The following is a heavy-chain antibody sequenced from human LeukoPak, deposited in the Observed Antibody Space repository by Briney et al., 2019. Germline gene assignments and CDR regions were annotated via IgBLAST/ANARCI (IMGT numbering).Heavy chain of an antibody. Sequence: ASVKVSCKASGYTFIHHYVHWVRQAPGQGLEWMGIINPNGGSTFYAQNFQGRVTMTRDTSTSTVHMELSSLRSEDTAVYYCARELLLHWGQGTLVTVSS. CDR3: ARELLLH. J-gene: IGHJ4*02. CDR1: GYTFIHHY. D-gene: IGHD2-15*01. CDR2: INPNGGST. V-gene: IGHV1-46*01.